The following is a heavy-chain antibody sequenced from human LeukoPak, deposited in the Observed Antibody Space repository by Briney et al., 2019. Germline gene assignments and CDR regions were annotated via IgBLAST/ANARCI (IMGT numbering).Heavy chain of an antibody. CDR3: ARVGYYSSGPFSYFDY. Sequence: GGSLRLSCAASGFTFSSYWMHWVRHGPGKGLVWVSRINSDGSSTRYADSVKGRFTISRDSSENTLYLQMNSLRVEDTAVYYCARVGYYSSGPFSYFDYWGQGTLVTVSS. CDR1: GFTFSSYW. D-gene: IGHD3-10*01. J-gene: IGHJ4*02. CDR2: INSDGSST. V-gene: IGHV3-74*01.